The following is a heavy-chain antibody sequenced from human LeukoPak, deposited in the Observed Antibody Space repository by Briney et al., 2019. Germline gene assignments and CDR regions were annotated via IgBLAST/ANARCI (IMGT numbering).Heavy chain of an antibody. CDR2: ISGSGGST. Sequence: SGGSPRLSCAASGFTFSSYAMSWVRQAPGKGLEWVSAISGSGGSTDYAGSVKGRFTISRDNSKNTLYLQMNSLRAEDTAIYYCAKDPTVGTTNYFDYWGQGTLVTVSS. D-gene: IGHD4-23*01. CDR1: GFTFSSYA. J-gene: IGHJ4*02. V-gene: IGHV3-23*01. CDR3: AKDPTVGTTNYFDY.